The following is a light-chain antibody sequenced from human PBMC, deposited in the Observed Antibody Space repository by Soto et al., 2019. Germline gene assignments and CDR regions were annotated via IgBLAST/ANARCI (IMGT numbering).Light chain of an antibody. CDR3: QQYDCSPWT. V-gene: IGKV3-20*01. J-gene: IGKJ1*01. Sequence: EIVLTQSPGTLSLSPGERATLSCRASQSISSSFLGWYQQKPGQAPRLLIYGASSRATGIPDRFSGSGSGTDFPLTISRLEPEDFAVFYCQQYDCSPWTFGQGTKVEIK. CDR1: QSISSSF. CDR2: GAS.